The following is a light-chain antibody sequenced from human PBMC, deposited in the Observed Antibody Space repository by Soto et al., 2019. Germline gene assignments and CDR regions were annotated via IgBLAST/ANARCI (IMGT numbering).Light chain of an antibody. CDR3: QQRGSWPWT. CDR2: DAS. V-gene: IGKV3-11*01. CDR1: QSVSSY. Sequence: EIVLTQSAVILSLSPGERATLSCRASQSVSSYLDWYQQKPGQAPRMLIYDASNRVTGIPVRFSGRGSGTDFTRTTSRLEPEDFAVYYCQQRGSWPWTFGQGTKVEIK. J-gene: IGKJ1*01.